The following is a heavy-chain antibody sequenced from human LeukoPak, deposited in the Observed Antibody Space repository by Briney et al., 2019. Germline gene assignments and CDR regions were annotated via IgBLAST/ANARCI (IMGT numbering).Heavy chain of an antibody. J-gene: IGHJ4*02. V-gene: IGHV4-59*08. CDR1: GGSISSYY. CDR3: ASGPVHFDY. D-gene: IGHD6-6*01. CDR2: IYYSGST. Sequence: SETLSLTCTVSGGSISSYYWSWIRQPPGKGLEWIGYIYYSGSTNYNPSLKSRVTISVDTSKNQFSLKLSSVTAADTAVYYCASGPVHFDYWGQGTLVTVSS.